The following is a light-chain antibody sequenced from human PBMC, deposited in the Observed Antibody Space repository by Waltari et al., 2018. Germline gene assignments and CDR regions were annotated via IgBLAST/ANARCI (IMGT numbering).Light chain of an antibody. Sequence: QSALTQPPSASGSPGQSVTTSCTGTSIDVGGYTSVSWYQQHPGKAPKPMISEVSKRPSGVPDRFSGSKSGNTASLTVSGLQAEDEADYYCSSYAGSNNFVVFGGGTKLTVL. V-gene: IGLV2-8*01. CDR1: SIDVGGYTS. CDR3: SSYAGSNNFVV. CDR2: EVS. J-gene: IGLJ2*01.